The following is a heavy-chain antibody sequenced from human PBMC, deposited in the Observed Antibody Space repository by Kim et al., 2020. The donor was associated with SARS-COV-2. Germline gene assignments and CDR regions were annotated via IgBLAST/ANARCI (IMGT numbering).Heavy chain of an antibody. Sequence: SETLSLTCAVYGGSFSGYYWSWIRQPPGKGLEWIGEINHSGSTNYNPSLKSRVTISVDTSKNQFSLKLSSVTAADTAVYYCAREPNYYDSSGYYEPRPEVHAFDIWGQGTMVTVSS. CDR3: AREPNYYDSSGYYEPRPEVHAFDI. CDR2: INHSGST. CDR1: GGSFSGYY. D-gene: IGHD3-22*01. J-gene: IGHJ3*02. V-gene: IGHV4-34*01.